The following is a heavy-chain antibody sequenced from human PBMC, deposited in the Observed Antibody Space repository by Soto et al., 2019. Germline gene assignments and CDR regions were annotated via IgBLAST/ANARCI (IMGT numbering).Heavy chain of an antibody. CDR3: AMGDFWSGWV. V-gene: IGHV3-74*01. CDR2: IDSGGSTT. J-gene: IGHJ6*02. D-gene: IGHD3-3*01. CDR1: GFTFSNYW. Sequence: EVLLVESGGGLVQPGESLRLSCAASGFTFSNYWMHWVRQTPGKGLVWVSRIDSGGSTTSYADSVKGRFTISRENAKNTLYLQMNSLRAEDTAVYYCAMGDFWSGWVWGQGTTVTVSS.